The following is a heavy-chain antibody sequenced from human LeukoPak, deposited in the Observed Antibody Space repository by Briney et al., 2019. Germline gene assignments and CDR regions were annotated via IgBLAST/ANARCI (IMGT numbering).Heavy chain of an antibody. J-gene: IGHJ4*02. Sequence: GGSLRLSCAASGFSISRYIMTWVRQAPGKGLEWVSAISDADTATVYAESVKGRFTISGDNSKNTLYLQMNSLRVDDTAIYYCVKARAGGSTYGYWGQGTLVTVSS. CDR1: GFSISRYI. CDR3: VKARAGGSTYGY. CDR2: ISDADTAT. V-gene: IGHV3-23*01. D-gene: IGHD3-10*01.